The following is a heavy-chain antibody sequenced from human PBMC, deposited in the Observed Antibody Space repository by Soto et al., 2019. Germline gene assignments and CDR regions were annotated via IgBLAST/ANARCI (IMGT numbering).Heavy chain of an antibody. Sequence: VGSLRLSCAVSGFTFSDYYMSWIRQAPGKGLEWVSYISSSSSYTNYADSVKGRFTISRDNAKNSLYLQMNSLRAEDTAVYYCARDLESSSSFDYWGQGTLVTVSS. CDR3: ARDLESSSSFDY. CDR1: GFTFSDYY. CDR2: ISSSSSYT. D-gene: IGHD6-6*01. J-gene: IGHJ4*02. V-gene: IGHV3-11*06.